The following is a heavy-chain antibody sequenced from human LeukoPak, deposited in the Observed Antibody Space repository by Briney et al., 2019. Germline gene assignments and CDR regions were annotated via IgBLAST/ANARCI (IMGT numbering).Heavy chain of an antibody. V-gene: IGHV4-39*07. CDR2: IYYSGST. CDR3: ARVTGYMIEDYFDY. Sequence: SETLSLTCTVSGGSISSSSYYWGWIRQLPGKGLEWIGSIYYSGSTYYNPSLKSRVTISVDTSKNQFSLKLSSVTAADTAVYYCARVTGYMIEDYFDYWGQGTLVTVSP. D-gene: IGHD3-9*01. CDR1: GGSISSSSYY. J-gene: IGHJ4*02.